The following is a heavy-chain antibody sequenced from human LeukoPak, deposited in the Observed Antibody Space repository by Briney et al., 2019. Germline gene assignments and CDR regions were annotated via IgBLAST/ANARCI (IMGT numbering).Heavy chain of an antibody. Sequence: GGSLRLSCAASGFTFSSYEMNWVRQAPGKGLEWLSYISSSGSTLYYADSVKGRFTISRDNAKDSLYLQMNSLRAEDTAVYYCARGRHYFGSGTFNYFGPWGQGILVTVSS. D-gene: IGHD3-10*01. CDR3: ARGRHYFGSGTFNYFGP. CDR2: ISSSGSTL. J-gene: IGHJ5*02. CDR1: GFTFSSYE. V-gene: IGHV3-48*03.